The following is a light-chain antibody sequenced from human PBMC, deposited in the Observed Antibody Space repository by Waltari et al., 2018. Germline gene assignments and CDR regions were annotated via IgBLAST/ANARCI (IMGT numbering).Light chain of an antibody. V-gene: IGLV1-36*01. Sequence: QSVLTQPPSASEAARKSVTISCSGISSNIGSNSVSWYQQLPHPAPNLLISYNDRGASDVSDRLSGSKSGTSASLGISGLQTEDEADYYRAAWDDSLSGPVFGGGTRLTVL. CDR1: SSNIGSNS. CDR2: YND. J-gene: IGLJ2*01. CDR3: AAWDDSLSGPV.